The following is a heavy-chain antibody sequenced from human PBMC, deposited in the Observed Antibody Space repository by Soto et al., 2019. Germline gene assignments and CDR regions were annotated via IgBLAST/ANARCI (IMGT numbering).Heavy chain of an antibody. D-gene: IGHD3-22*01. Sequence: SETLSLTCTVSGGSISSSSYYWGWIRQPPGKGLEWIGSIYYSGSTYYNPSLKGRVTISVDTSKNQFSLKLNSVTAADTAVYYCANYSPDYYDSSGYYWPFDYWGQGTLVTVSS. J-gene: IGHJ4*02. CDR1: GGSISSSSYY. V-gene: IGHV4-39*01. CDR3: ANYSPDYYDSSGYYWPFDY. CDR2: IYYSGST.